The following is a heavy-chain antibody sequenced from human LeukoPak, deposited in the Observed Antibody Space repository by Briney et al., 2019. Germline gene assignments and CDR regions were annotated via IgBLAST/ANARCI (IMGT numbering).Heavy chain of an antibody. CDR2: IRGKANNYAT. J-gene: IGHJ6*03. D-gene: IGHD2-15*01. V-gene: IGHV3-73*01. CDR1: GFIFRGCA. Sequence: PGGSLRLSCAASGFIFRGCAFHCVRQASGKGLEWVGRIRGKANNYATGYAESVKGRFTIARDDSKNMVHLEMNNLKTEDTGVYSCRRAVDSLAYYYLVVWGKGTTVIVSS. CDR3: RRAVDSLAYYYLVV.